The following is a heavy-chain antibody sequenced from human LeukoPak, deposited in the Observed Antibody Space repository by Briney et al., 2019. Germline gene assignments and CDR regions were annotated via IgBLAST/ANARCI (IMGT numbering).Heavy chain of an antibody. CDR2: IYYSGST. Sequence: PSETLSLTCTVSGGSISSYYWSWIRQPPGKGLEWIGYIYYSGSTNYNPSLKSRVTISVDTSKNQFSLKLTSVTAADTAVYYCARLGIGVVPSAMLGDYYLDYWGQGTLVTVSS. D-gene: IGHD2-2*01. V-gene: IGHV4-59*08. CDR3: ARLGIGVVPSAMLGDYYLDY. CDR1: GGSISSYY. J-gene: IGHJ4*02.